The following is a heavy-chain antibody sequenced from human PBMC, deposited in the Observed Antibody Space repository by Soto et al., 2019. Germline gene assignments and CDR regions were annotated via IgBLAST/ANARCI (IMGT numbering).Heavy chain of an antibody. J-gene: IGHJ4*02. Sequence: QVQLVQSGAEVKKPGASVKVSCKASGYTFTSCDINWVRQASGQGLEWMGWMNPSSGNTGYAQTFQGRVTMTRDTSIGTAYMELSSLRSEDTAVYYCVRRRHAYNPDYWGQGTLVTVSS. V-gene: IGHV1-8*01. CDR3: VRRRHAYNPDY. D-gene: IGHD1-1*01. CDR2: MNPSSGNT. CDR1: GYTFTSCD.